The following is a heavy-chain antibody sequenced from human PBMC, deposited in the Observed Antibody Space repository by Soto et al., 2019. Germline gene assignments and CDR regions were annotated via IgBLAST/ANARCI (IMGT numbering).Heavy chain of an antibody. J-gene: IGHJ4*02. Sequence: PGGSLRLSCAASGFTFSSYEMNWVRQAPGKGLEWVSYISNSGSSIYYADSVKGRFTISRDNAKNSLYLQMNSLRAEDTAVYYCARDGITMIRGVIPRLFDYWGQGTLVTVSS. D-gene: IGHD3-10*01. CDR1: GFTFSSYE. CDR3: ARDGITMIRGVIPRLFDY. CDR2: ISNSGSSI. V-gene: IGHV3-48*03.